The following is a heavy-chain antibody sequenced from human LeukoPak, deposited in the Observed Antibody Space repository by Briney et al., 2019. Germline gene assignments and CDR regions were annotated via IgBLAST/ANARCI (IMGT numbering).Heavy chain of an antibody. V-gene: IGHV3-7*01. CDR1: GFTFSSYW. D-gene: IGHD3-16*01. CDR2: IKQDGSEK. Sequence: GGSLRLSCAASGFTFSSYWMSWVRQAPGKGLEWVANIKQDGSEKYYVDSVKGRFTISRDNAKNSLYLQMNSLRAEDTAVYYCARDPDPTYYDYVWGTGDAFDIWGQGTMVTVSS. CDR3: ARDPDPTYYDYVWGTGDAFDI. J-gene: IGHJ3*02.